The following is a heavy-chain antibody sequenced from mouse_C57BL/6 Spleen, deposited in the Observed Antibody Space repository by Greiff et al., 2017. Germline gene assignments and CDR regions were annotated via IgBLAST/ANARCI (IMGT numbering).Heavy chain of an antibody. CDR3: ARDSGPYWYFDV. Sequence: EVQLQESGPGLVKPSQSLSLTCSVTGYSITSGYYWNWIRQFPGNKLEWMGYISYDGSNNYNPSLKNRISITRDTSKNQFFLKLNSVTTEDTATYYCARDSGPYWYFDVWGTGTTVTVSS. CDR1: GYSITSGYY. D-gene: IGHD3-1*01. V-gene: IGHV3-6*01. J-gene: IGHJ1*03. CDR2: ISYDGSN.